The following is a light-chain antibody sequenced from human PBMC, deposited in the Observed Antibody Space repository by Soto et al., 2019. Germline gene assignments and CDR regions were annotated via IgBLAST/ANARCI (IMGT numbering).Light chain of an antibody. CDR2: KND. CDR1: SSNIGNNY. V-gene: IGLV1-47*01. Sequence: QSVLTQPPSASGTPGQRVTISCSGSSSNIGNNYVYWYQQFPGTAPKLLIYKNDQRPSGVPDRFSGSKSGTSASLAISGLRSEDEADYYCAPWDDSLNGWVFGGGTKVTVL. CDR3: APWDDSLNGWV. J-gene: IGLJ3*02.